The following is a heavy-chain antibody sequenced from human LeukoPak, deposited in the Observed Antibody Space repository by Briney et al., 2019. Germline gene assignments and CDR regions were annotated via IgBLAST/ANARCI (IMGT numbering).Heavy chain of an antibody. J-gene: IGHJ4*02. Sequence: GGSLRLSCAASGFTFSSYGMHWVRQAPGKGLEWVAGISDRGSRTNYADSVKGRFTISTDHPKNTLYLQMNSLRAEDTAVYFCAKRGVVIRVILVGFHKEAYYFDSWGQGALVTVSS. CDR2: ISDRGSRT. CDR1: GFTFSSYG. V-gene: IGHV3-NL1*01. D-gene: IGHD3-22*01. CDR3: AKRGVVIRVILVGFHKEAYYFDS.